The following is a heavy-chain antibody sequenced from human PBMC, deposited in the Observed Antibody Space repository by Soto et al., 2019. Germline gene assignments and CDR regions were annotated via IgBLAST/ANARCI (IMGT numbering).Heavy chain of an antibody. D-gene: IGHD6-13*01. CDR2: INPNSGGT. Sequence: ASVKVSCKASGYTFTGYYMHWVRKAPGQGLEWMGWINPNSGGTNYAQKFQGWVTMTRDTSISTAYMELSRLRSDDTAVYYCARGDGSSWYAFDIWGQGTMVTVSS. CDR3: ARGDGSSWYAFDI. CDR1: GYTFTGYY. V-gene: IGHV1-2*04. J-gene: IGHJ3*02.